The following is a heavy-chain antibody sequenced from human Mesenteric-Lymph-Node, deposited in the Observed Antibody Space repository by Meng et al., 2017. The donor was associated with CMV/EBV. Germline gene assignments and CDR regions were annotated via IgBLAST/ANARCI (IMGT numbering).Heavy chain of an antibody. Sequence: GESLKISCAASGFTFSRYGVHWVRRAPGKGLEWVAFIRYDGRNIYYADSVKGRFTISRGNSKNTLYLQMNSLRAEDTAAYYCAKDTGALLWFGELYDYWGQGTLVTVSS. CDR1: GFTFSRYG. V-gene: IGHV3-30*02. D-gene: IGHD3-10*01. J-gene: IGHJ4*02. CDR3: AKDTGALLWFGELYDY. CDR2: IRYDGRNI.